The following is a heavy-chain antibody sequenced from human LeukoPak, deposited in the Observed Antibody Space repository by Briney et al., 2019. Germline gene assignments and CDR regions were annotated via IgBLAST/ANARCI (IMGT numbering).Heavy chain of an antibody. CDR2: INHSGST. CDR1: GGSFSGYY. CDR3: ARPDFDEMASHPYDL. V-gene: IGHV4-34*01. D-gene: IGHD5-24*01. J-gene: IGHJ2*01. Sequence: SETLSLTCAVYGGSFSGYYWSWIRQPPGKGLEWIGEINHSGSTNYNPSLKSRVTISVDTSKNHFSLKLTSVTAADTAVYYCARPDFDEMASHPYDLWGRGTLVTVSS.